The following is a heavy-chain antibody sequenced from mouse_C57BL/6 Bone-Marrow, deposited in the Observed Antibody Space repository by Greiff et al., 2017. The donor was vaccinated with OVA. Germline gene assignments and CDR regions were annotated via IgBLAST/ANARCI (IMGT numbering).Heavy chain of an antibody. CDR3: ARLDSNYLDY. CDR1: GFTFSSYG. J-gene: IGHJ2*01. D-gene: IGHD2-5*01. V-gene: IGHV5-6*01. CDR2: ISSGGSYT. Sequence: EVQLVESGGDLVKPGGSLKLSCAASGFTFSSYGMSWVRQTPDKRLEWVATISSGGSYTYYPDSVKGRFTISRDNAKNTLYLQMSILKSEDTAMYYCARLDSNYLDYWGQGTTLTVSS.